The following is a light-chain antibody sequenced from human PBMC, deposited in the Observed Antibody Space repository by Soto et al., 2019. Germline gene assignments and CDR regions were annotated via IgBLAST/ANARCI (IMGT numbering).Light chain of an antibody. Sequence: DIQMTQSPSTLSASVGDRVAITCRASQTIYSSLAWYQQKPGKAPKLLMSAASNLESGVPSRFSGSGSGTEFTLTINSLQPDDFATYYCQQYVRLSSFGQGTKVEV. V-gene: IGKV1-5*03. CDR2: AAS. CDR1: QTIYSS. J-gene: IGKJ1*01. CDR3: QQYVRLSS.